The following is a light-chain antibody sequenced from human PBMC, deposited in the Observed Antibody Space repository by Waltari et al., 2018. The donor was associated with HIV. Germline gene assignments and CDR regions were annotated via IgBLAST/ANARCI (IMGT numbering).Light chain of an antibody. Sequence: QSVLTQPHSASGAPGQRVTMSCSGSSSNIGGHYVYWYQHLPGSAPKLLISRNNNRPSGVPDRFSGSKSGTSASLAISGLRSEDEADYYCAAWDDSLSGVFFGGGTKLTVL. V-gene: IGLV1-47*01. CDR1: SSNIGGHY. CDR2: RNN. CDR3: AAWDDSLSGVF. J-gene: IGLJ2*01.